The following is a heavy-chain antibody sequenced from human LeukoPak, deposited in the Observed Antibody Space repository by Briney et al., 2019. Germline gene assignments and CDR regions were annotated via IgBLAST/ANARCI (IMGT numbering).Heavy chain of an antibody. V-gene: IGHV1-69*01. CDR1: GGTFSSYA. Sequence: SVKVSCKASGGTFSSYAISWVRQAPEQGLEWMGGIIPIFGTANYAQKFQGRVTITADESTSTAYMELSSLRSEDTAVYYCARGYSSGWYSDYWGQGTLVTVSS. CDR3: ARGYSSGWYSDY. J-gene: IGHJ4*02. D-gene: IGHD6-19*01. CDR2: IIPIFGTA.